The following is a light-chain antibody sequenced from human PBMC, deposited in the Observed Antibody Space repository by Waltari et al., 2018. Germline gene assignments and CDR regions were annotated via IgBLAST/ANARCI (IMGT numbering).Light chain of an antibody. V-gene: IGKV3-20*01. CDR3: QQYVKSAIT. CDR1: QGINIY. J-gene: IGKJ5*01. CDR2: GAS. Sequence: EIGLTQSPGTLSLSPGERATLSCRASQGINIYLAWYQQKPGQAPRLLIDGASTRATGTPDRFGGSGSGTDFTLTINRLEPEDSAVYYCQQYVKSAITFGQGTRLEIK.